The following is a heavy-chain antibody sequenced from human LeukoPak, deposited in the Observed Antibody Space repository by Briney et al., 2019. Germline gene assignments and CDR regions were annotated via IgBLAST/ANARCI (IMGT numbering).Heavy chain of an antibody. CDR1: IDSFSNYH. J-gene: IGHJ5*02. CDR3: ARDSGTTGEVKFDP. V-gene: IGHV4-34*01. D-gene: IGHD3-10*01. Sequence: SETLSLTCAVYIDSFSNYHWNWIRQTPAKGMEWIGEVNESGGTNISPSLRSRVILSVDTSKNQFSLKLISVTAADTAVYYCARDSGTTGEVKFDPWGQGTLVTVSS. CDR2: VNESGGT.